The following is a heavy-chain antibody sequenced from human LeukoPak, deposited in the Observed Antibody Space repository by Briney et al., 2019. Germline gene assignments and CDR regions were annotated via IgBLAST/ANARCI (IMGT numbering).Heavy chain of an antibody. CDR2: INHSGST. V-gene: IGHV4-34*01. CDR1: GGSFSGYY. CDR3: ARGYTLLFGWFDP. Sequence: NPSETLSLTCAVYGGSFSGYYWSRIRQPPGKGLEWIGEINHSGSTNYNPSLKSRVTISVDTSKNQFSLKLSSVTAADTAVYYCARGYTLLFGWFDPWGQGTLVTVSS. D-gene: IGHD2-21*02. J-gene: IGHJ5*02.